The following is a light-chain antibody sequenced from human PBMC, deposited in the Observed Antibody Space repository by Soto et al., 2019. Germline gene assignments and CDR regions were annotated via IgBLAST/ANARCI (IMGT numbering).Light chain of an antibody. Sequence: QSALTQPASVSGSPGQSITISCIGTSSDIGGYNYVSWYQQRPGKVPKLMIYDVSNRPSGVSTRFSGSKSGNTASLTISGLQAEDEAHYYCSSYAGSSALVFGGGTKVTVL. CDR1: SSDIGGYNY. CDR3: SSYAGSSALV. J-gene: IGLJ2*01. V-gene: IGLV2-14*01. CDR2: DVS.